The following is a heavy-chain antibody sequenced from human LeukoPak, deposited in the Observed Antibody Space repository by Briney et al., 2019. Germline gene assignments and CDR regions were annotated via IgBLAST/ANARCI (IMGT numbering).Heavy chain of an antibody. D-gene: IGHD3-10*01. CDR2: INSDGSST. CDR1: GFTFINYS. Sequence: GGSLRLSCTASGFTFINYSMNWVRQAPGKGLEWVSCINSDGSSTSYADSVKGRFTISRDNAKNTLYLQMNSLRVEDTAVYYCARALGSGWVYFLGGQGTLVTVSS. J-gene: IGHJ4*02. V-gene: IGHV3-74*01. CDR3: ARALGSGWVYFL.